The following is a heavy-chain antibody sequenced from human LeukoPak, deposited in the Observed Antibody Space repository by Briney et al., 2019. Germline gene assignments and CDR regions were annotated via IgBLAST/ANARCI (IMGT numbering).Heavy chain of an antibody. CDR1: GGTFDNYA. Sequence: ASVKVSCKASGGTFDNYAVNWVREAPGLGLEWMGRIIPMLGKTNSAQKFQDRVTFTADKSTGTAYMELTHLRPDDTAVYFCARGLFGGFAAAPFDHWGQGTLVTVSP. J-gene: IGHJ4*02. V-gene: IGHV1-69*04. D-gene: IGHD2-2*01. CDR3: ARGLFGGFAAAPFDH. CDR2: IIPMLGKT.